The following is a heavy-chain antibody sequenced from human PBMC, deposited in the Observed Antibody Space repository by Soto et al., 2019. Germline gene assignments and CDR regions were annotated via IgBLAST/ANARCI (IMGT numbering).Heavy chain of an antibody. Sequence: GAPVKVSCKASGYTFTGHYIHWVRPPPEQGPEWMGGIGPESGATKYAQRFQGSVTMTRDMSITTVYMELDNLSPDDTAVYYCGRGRSGQIVVFYWGQGTPVTVSS. D-gene: IGHD1-26*01. CDR3: GRGRSGQIVVFY. V-gene: IGHV1-2*02. CDR1: GYTFTGHY. CDR2: IGPESGAT. J-gene: IGHJ4*02.